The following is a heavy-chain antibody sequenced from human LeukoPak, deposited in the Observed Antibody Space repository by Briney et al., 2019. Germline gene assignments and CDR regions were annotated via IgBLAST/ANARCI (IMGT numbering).Heavy chain of an antibody. D-gene: IGHD6-6*01. J-gene: IGHJ4*02. CDR2: ITGGSSYI. Sequence: PGGSLRLSCAASGXTFSTYYVNWVRQAPGKGLEWVSFITGGSSYIYYTDSVKGRFTISRDNAKNSLFLQMNSLRDEDTAVYYCASGFSSSPYFDYWGQGTLVTVSS. CDR1: GXTFSTYY. V-gene: IGHV3-21*01. CDR3: ASGFSSSPYFDY.